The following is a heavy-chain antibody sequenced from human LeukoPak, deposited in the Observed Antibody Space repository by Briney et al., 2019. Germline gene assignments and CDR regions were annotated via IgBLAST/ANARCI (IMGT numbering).Heavy chain of an antibody. CDR2: MCGTAGCT. V-gene: IGHV3-23*01. J-gene: IGHJ5*01. CDR3: AKDRPNFHENSGHYYRRDGDS. D-gene: IGHD3-22*01. CDR1: GFTFYMYA. Sequence: GGSLRLSCQGSGFTFYMYAMSWVRQAPGKGLEWVASMCGTAGCTFYPDSVKGRFTISRDNSKNVLYLRMNSLTAEDTAIYYCAKDRPNFHENSGHYYRRDGDSWGQGTLVTVSS.